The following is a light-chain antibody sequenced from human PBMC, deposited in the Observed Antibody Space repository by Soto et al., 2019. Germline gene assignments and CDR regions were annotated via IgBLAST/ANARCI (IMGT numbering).Light chain of an antibody. CDR1: SSDVGGYNY. V-gene: IGLV2-11*01. CDR3: CSYAGSSFWV. Sequence: QSVLTQPRSVSGSPGQSVTISCTGTSSDVGGYNYVSWYQQHPGKARKRMIYDVSKRPSGVPDRFSGSKSGNTASLTISGLEDEDEAEYYFCSYAGSSFWVVCGGTKLTVL. CDR2: DVS. J-gene: IGLJ3*02.